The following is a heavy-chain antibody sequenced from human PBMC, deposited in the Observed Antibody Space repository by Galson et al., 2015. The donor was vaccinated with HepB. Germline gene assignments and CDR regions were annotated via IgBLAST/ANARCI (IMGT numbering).Heavy chain of an antibody. CDR3: ARLGVLRAGIGVDH. Sequence: ETLSLTCCVSGGSIRSNTSYWGWIRQPPGKGLEWIGGVYYSGTTYYSPSLESRVTISVDTSKSQFSLRLTSLTAADTAVYYCARLGVLRAGIGVDHWGQGTLVTVSS. CDR1: GGSIRSNTSY. J-gene: IGHJ4*02. CDR2: VYYSGTT. V-gene: IGHV4-39*01. D-gene: IGHD2-2*01.